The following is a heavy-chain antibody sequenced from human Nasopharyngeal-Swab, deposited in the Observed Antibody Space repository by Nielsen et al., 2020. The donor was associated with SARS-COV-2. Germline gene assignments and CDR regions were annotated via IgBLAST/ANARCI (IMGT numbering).Heavy chain of an antibody. V-gene: IGHV1-69*13. CDR2: IIPIFGTA. Sequence: SVKVSCKASGGTFSSYAISWVRQAPGQGLEWMGGIIPIFGTANYAQKFQGRVTITADESTSTAYMELSSLRSEDTAVYYCARLPGIAAAGRERYYYYMDVWGKGTTVTV. CDR3: ARLPGIAAAGRERYYYYMDV. J-gene: IGHJ6*03. CDR1: GGTFSSYA. D-gene: IGHD6-13*01.